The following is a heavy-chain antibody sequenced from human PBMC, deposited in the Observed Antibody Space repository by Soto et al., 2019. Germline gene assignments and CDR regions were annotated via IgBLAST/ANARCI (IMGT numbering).Heavy chain of an antibody. V-gene: IGHV1-2*04. J-gene: IGHJ6*02. Sequence: SSVKVSWQAAGYTLTGDHMHRVLLAPKQGLEWMGCINPNSGGTNYAQKFQGWVTMTRDTSISTAYMELSRLRSDDTAVYYCARDPRPNYYDSSGYFTGPHDYYGMDVWGQGTTVTVS. CDR3: ARDPRPNYYDSSGYFTGPHDYYGMDV. D-gene: IGHD3-22*01. CDR2: INPNSGGT. CDR1: GYTLTGDH.